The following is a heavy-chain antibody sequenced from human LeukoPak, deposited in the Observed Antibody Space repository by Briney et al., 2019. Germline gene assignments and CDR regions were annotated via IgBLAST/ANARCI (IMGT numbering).Heavy chain of an antibody. CDR2: INHGGSI. V-gene: IGHV4-34*01. J-gene: IGHJ4*02. CDR1: GGSFSNYY. D-gene: IGHD6-6*01. CDR3: ARAPGWVITARPFDS. Sequence: SSETLSLTCAVHGGSFSNYYWNWLRQSPGTGLEWIGEINHGGSINYNPSLKSRVTMSLDTSKTQFSLKLSSVTAADTAVYYCARAPGWVITARPFDSWGQGTLVTVSS.